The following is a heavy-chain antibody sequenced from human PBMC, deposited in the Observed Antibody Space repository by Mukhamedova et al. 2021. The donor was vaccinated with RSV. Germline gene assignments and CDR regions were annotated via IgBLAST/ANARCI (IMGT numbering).Heavy chain of an antibody. J-gene: IGHJ6*02. D-gene: IGHD4-17*01. Sequence: NTGNPTYAQGFAGRFDFSLDTSVSTTYMQINRLRAEDTAVYYCARSLTDYAYYGMDAWGQGTTVTVSS. V-gene: IGHV7-4-1*02. CDR3: ARSLTDYAYYGMDA. CDR2: NTGNP.